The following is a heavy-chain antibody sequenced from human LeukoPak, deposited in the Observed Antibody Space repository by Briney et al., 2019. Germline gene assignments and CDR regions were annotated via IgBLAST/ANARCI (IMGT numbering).Heavy chain of an antibody. V-gene: IGHV4-59*12. CDR1: GGSISSYY. CDR2: IYYSGST. J-gene: IGHJ4*02. Sequence: SETLSLTCTVSGGSISSYYWSWIRQPPGKGLEWLGYIYYSGSTNYNPSLKSRVTISVDTSKNQFSLKLSSVTAADTAVYYCARVRCSSTSCYVDYWGQGTLVTVSS. D-gene: IGHD2-2*01. CDR3: ARVRCSSTSCYVDY.